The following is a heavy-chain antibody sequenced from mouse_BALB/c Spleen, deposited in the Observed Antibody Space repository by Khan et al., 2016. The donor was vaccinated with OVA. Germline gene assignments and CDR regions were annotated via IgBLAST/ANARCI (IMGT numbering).Heavy chain of an antibody. CDR2: IDPENGNT. D-gene: IGHD2-3*01. CDR1: GFNIKDYY. Sequence: VQLQQSGAELVRPGALVKLSCKASGFNIKDYYIHWVKQRPEQGLEWIGWIDPENGNTIYDPKFQGKANITADTSSNTAYLHFSSLTSEDTAVYYCARAGYSAWLAYWGQGTLVTVSA. CDR3: ARAGYSAWLAY. V-gene: IGHV14-1*02. J-gene: IGHJ3*01.